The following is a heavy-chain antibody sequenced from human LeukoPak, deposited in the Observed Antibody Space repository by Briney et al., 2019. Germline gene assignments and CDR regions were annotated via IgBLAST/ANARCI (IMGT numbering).Heavy chain of an antibody. Sequence: ASVKVSCKVSGYTLTELSMHWVRQAPGKGLEWMGGFDPEDGETIYAQKFQGRVTMTEDTSTDTAYMELSRLRSDDTAVYYCAREFSGSGSYWVRGMDVWGQGTTVTVSS. CDR1: GYTLTELS. J-gene: IGHJ6*02. CDR3: AREFSGSGSYWVRGMDV. V-gene: IGHV1-24*01. CDR2: FDPEDGET. D-gene: IGHD3-10*01.